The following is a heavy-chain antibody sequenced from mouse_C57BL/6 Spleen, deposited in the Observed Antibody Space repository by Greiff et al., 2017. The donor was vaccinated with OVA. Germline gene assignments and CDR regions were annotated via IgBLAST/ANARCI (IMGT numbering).Heavy chain of an antibody. Sequence: VQLQQSGAELARPGASVKMSCKASGYTFTSYTMHWVKQRPGQGLEWIGYINPSSGYTKYNQKFKDKATLTADKSSSTAYMQLSSLTSEDSAVYYGAGGNDFDYWGQGTTLTVSS. D-gene: IGHD2-1*01. CDR2: INPSSGYT. CDR3: AGGNDFDY. V-gene: IGHV1-4*01. CDR1: GYTFTSYT. J-gene: IGHJ2*01.